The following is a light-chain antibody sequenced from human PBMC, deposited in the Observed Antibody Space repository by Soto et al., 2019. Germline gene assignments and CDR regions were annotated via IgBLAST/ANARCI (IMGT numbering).Light chain of an antibody. CDR3: QQYNNWWT. V-gene: IGKV3-15*01. J-gene: IGKJ1*01. CDR1: QSVSSS. CDR2: GAS. Sequence: EIVMTQSPATLSVSPGERATLSCRASQSVSSSLAWHQQKPGQAPRLLIYGASTRATGIPARFSGSGSETEFTLTISSLQSEDFAVYYCQQYNNWWTFGQGTKVEIK.